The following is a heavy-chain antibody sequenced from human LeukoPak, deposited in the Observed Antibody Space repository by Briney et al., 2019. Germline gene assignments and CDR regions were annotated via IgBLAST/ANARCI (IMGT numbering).Heavy chain of an antibody. CDR3: ARGTFSNPFDY. Sequence: ASVKVSCKASGYTFTVYYMHWVRQAPGQGLEWMGWINPNSGDTNYAQKFQGRVTMTRDMSISTAYMELSRLRSDDTAVYYCARGTFSNPFDYWGQGTLVTVSS. CDR2: INPNSGDT. D-gene: IGHD2/OR15-2a*01. CDR1: GYTFTVYY. J-gene: IGHJ4*02. V-gene: IGHV1-2*02.